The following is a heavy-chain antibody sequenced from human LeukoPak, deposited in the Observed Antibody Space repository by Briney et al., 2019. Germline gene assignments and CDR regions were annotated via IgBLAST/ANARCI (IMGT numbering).Heavy chain of an antibody. D-gene: IGHD6-19*01. CDR2: ISWNSGSI. Sequence: GGSLRLSCAASGFTFDDYAMHWVRQAPGKGLEWVSGISWNSGSIGYADSVKGRFTISRDNAKNSLYLQMNSLRAEDTALYYCAKDIGPGTLPASGWYGEVVLRAFDIWGQGTMVTVSS. CDR3: AKDIGPGTLPASGWYGEVVLRAFDI. J-gene: IGHJ3*02. V-gene: IGHV3-9*01. CDR1: GFTFDDYA.